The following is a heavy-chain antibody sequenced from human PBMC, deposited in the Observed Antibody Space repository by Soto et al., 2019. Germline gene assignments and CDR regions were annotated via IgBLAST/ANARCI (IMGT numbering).Heavy chain of an antibody. J-gene: IGHJ6*03. D-gene: IGHD4-17*01. CDR2: IWYDGSNK. CDR1: GFTFSSYA. V-gene: IGHV3-33*01. CDR3: ESDSGGDYHNYYMAV. Sequence: QVQLVESGGGVVQPGRSLRLSCAASGFTFSSYAMHWVRQAPGKGLEWVTIIWYDGSNKNYADSVKGRFTISRDNSKNTVYLQMNSLRVEDTAVYYCESDSGGDYHNYYMAVWGKGTTVTVSS.